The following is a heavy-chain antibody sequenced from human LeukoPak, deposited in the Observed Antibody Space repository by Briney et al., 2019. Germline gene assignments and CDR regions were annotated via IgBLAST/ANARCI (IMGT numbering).Heavy chain of an antibody. D-gene: IGHD6-13*01. CDR1: GGSISSYY. V-gene: IGHV4-59*01. CDR3: ASSSWYSPIGY. Sequence: PSETLSLTCTVSGGSISSYYWSWIRQPPGKGLEWIGYIYYSGSTNYNPSLKSRVTISVDTSKNQFSLKLSSVTAADTAVYYCASSSWYSPIGYWGQGTLVTVSS. CDR2: IYYSGST. J-gene: IGHJ4*02.